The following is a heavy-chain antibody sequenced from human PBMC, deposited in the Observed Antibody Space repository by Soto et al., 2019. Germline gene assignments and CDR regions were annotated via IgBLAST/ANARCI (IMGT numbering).Heavy chain of an antibody. D-gene: IGHD6-19*01. CDR3: AKLAGAHQLSSTDN. V-gene: IGHV3-23*01. CDR2: ISDSGGST. CDR1: GFTFSIYA. Sequence: GGSLRLSCAASGFTFSIYAMSWVRQAPGKGLEWVSTISDSGGSTYHADSVKGRFSISRDNSKNTLYLQMNSLRDEDTAVYYCAKLAGAHQLSSTDNWGQGTPVTVSS. J-gene: IGHJ4*02.